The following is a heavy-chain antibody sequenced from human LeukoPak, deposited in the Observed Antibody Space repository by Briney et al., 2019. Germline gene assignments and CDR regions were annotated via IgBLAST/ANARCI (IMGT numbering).Heavy chain of an antibody. J-gene: IGHJ4*02. D-gene: IGHD3-3*01. V-gene: IGHV4-61*02. CDR3: ARASYYNFWSGPPDY. Sequence: SETLSLTCTVSGASISSDLYYWTWIRQPAGKGLEWIGRIYTSGSTNYDPSLKSRVTISVDTSKNQFSLNLSSVTVADTAVYYCARASYYNFWSGPPDYWGQGTLVTVSS. CDR1: GASISSDLYY. CDR2: IYTSGST.